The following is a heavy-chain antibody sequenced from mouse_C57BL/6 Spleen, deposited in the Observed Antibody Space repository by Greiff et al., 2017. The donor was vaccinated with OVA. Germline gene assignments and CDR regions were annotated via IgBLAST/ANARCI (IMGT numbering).Heavy chain of an antibody. V-gene: IGHV5-4*01. D-gene: IGHD1-1*01. J-gene: IGHJ1*03. CDR1: GFTFSSYA. CDR2: ISDGGSYT. Sequence: EVHLVESGGGLVKPGGSLKLSCAASGFTFSSYAMSWVRQTPEKRLAWVATISDGGSYTYYPDNVKGRFTISRDNAKNNLYLQMSHLKSEDTAMYYCARAITTVVALYWYFDVWGTGTTVTVSS. CDR3: ARAITTVVALYWYFDV.